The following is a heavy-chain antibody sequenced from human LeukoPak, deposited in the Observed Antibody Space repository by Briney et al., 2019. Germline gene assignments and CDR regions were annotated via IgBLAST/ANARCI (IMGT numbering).Heavy chain of an antibody. D-gene: IGHD1-1*01. J-gene: IGHJ4*02. CDR2: INPNSGGT. Sequence: ASVKVSCKASGYTFIGYYMHWVRQAPGQGLEWMGWINPNSGGTNYAQKFQGRVTMTRDRSISTAYMELSGLTSDDTAVYYCARVWGFYNGQISGLDSWGQGSLVTVSS. CDR1: GYTFIGYY. V-gene: IGHV1-2*02. CDR3: ARVWGFYNGQISGLDS.